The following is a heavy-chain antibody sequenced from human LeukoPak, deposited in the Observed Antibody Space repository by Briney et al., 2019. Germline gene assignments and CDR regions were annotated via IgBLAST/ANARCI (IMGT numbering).Heavy chain of an antibody. CDR1: GYIFTGYY. D-gene: IGHD3-10*01. CDR2: LHPNNGAT. J-gene: IGHJ4*02. Sequence: ASVKVSCKASGYIFTGYYMKWVRQAPGQGLEWMGWLHPNNGATNYAQKFQGRITLTRDLSISTAYMELSSLTSDDTAVYFCARWQEGSGTYYTDHWGQGTLVTVSS. CDR3: ARWQEGSGTYYTDH. V-gene: IGHV1-2*02.